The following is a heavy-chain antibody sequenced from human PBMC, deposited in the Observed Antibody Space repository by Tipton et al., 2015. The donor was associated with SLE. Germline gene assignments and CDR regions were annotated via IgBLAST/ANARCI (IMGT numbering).Heavy chain of an antibody. CDR3: ARSTTTMNLPRFDF. Sequence: LGLSCTVSGGSINTTDYYWGWLRQPPGERLEWIGTIFYDGGTYYNPSLKSRVTISVDTSKNQFSLRLNSVTAADTAVYFCARSTTTMNLPRFDFWGLGTLVTVSS. J-gene: IGHJ4*02. CDR1: GGSINTTDYY. V-gene: IGHV4-39*07. D-gene: IGHD4-17*01. CDR2: IFYDGGT.